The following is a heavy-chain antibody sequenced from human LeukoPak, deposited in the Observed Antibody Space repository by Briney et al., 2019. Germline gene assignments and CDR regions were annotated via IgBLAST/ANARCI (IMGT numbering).Heavy chain of an antibody. CDR2: IYHSGST. D-gene: IGHD4-23*01. V-gene: IGHV4-38-2*02. J-gene: IGHJ4*02. CDR3: ARGPVVMNSYYFDY. Sequence: SETLSLTCTVSGYSISSGYFWGWIRQPPGKGLEWIGSIYHSGSTFYNPSLKSRVTISVDTSENQFSLKLSSVTAADTAVYYCARGPVVMNSYYFDYWGQGTLVTVSS. CDR1: GYSISSGYF.